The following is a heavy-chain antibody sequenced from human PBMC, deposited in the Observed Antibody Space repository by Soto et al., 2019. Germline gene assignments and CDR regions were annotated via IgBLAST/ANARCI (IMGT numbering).Heavy chain of an antibody. CDR3: ARESDWPRGYFES. D-gene: IGHD2-21*01. V-gene: IGHV4-31*01. CDR2: ISYSGST. J-gene: IGHJ4*02. Sequence: QVQLQESGPGLVKPSQTLSLTCTVSGGSISSGYYFCTWIRQLPGKGLEWIGYISYSGSTQYNPSLKRPVTMSVDQCENQFSLRLSSVMAADTAVYYCARESDWPRGYFESWGQGALVTVSS. CDR1: GGSISSGYYF.